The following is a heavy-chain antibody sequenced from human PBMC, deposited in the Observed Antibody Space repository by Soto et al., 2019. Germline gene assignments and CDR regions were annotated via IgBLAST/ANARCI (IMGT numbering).Heavy chain of an antibody. V-gene: IGHV3-23*01. CDR1: GLTFTKYA. CDR3: AKRSGFDSGLFDY. CDR2: ISGSGSAT. D-gene: IGHD5-12*01. Sequence: EVQLLDSGGGLVQPGGSLRLSCAVSGLTFTKYAMSWVRQAPGKGLERVSAISGSGSATHYADSVKGRFTISRDNSKNTLSLQMNSLRVEDTAMYFCAKRSGFDSGLFDYWGQGTLVTVSS. J-gene: IGHJ4*02.